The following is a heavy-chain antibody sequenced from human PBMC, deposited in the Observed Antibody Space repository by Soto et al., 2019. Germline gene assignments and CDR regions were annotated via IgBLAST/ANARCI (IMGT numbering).Heavy chain of an antibody. D-gene: IGHD2-15*01. J-gene: IGHJ4*02. Sequence: GSLRLSCAASGFTFNTYAMHWVRQAPGKGLEWVAVISSDGSVKFYADSVKGRFTISRDNSKNTLYLQMNSLRTEDTAVYYWARKEGHCYVGSCPGDYWGQGTLVTVSS. V-gene: IGHV3-30*03. CDR1: GFTFNTYA. CDR3: ARKEGHCYVGSCPGDY. CDR2: ISSDGSVK.